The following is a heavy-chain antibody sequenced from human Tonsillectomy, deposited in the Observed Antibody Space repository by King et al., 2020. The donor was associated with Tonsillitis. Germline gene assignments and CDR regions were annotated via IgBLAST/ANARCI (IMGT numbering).Heavy chain of an antibody. J-gene: IGHJ3*01. Sequence: QLVQSGAEVKKPGSSVKVSCTASGGTFSSYALSWVRQTPGHGLEWMGGIIPIFGTANYAQKFQGRVTITADESTSTAYMELSSLTSEDTAVYYCAGDYREYYDRSGCQGAFDFWGQGTMVTVSS. CDR1: GGTFSSYA. V-gene: IGHV1-69*01. CDR2: IIPIFGTA. CDR3: AGDYREYYDRSGCQGAFDF. D-gene: IGHD3-22*01.